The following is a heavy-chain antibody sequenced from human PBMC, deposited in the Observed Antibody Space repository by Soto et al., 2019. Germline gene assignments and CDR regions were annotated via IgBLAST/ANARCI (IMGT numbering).Heavy chain of an antibody. V-gene: IGHV3-73*01. CDR1: GFTFSGSA. D-gene: IGHD2-15*01. J-gene: IGHJ6*03. CDR2: IRSKANSYAT. CDR3: TRRGEDCSGGSCYLGYYYYMDV. Sequence: GGSLRLSCAASGFTFSGSAMHWVRQASGKGLEWVGRIRSKANSYATAYAASVKGRFTISRDDSKNTAYLQMNSLKTEDTAVYYCTRRGEDCSGGSCYLGYYYYMDVWGNGTTVTVSS.